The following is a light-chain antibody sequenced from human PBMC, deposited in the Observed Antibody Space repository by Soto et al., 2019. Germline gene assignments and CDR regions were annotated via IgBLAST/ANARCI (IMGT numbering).Light chain of an antibody. J-gene: IGKJ1*01. V-gene: IGKV3-20*01. Sequence: EVMLTQSPGTLSLSPGERATLSCRASQSIFSNYLAWYQQKSGQAPRLLIYGASNRATGIPDRFSGSGSGTDSTLTISRLEPEDFAVYYCPQYGTSPRTFGQGTKVEFK. CDR2: GAS. CDR1: QSIFSNY. CDR3: PQYGTSPRT.